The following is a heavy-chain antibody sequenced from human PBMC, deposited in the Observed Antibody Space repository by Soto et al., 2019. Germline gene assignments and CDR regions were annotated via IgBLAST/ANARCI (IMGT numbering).Heavy chain of an antibody. CDR3: ARDIDSYGLMDV. CDR1: GGSISSYY. CDR2: IYYSGST. D-gene: IGHD5-18*01. V-gene: IGHV4-59*01. Sequence: SETLSLTCTVSGGSISSYYWSWIRQPPGKGLEWIGYIYYSGSTNYNPSLKSRVTISVDTSKNQFSLKLISVTAADTAVYYCARDIDSYGLMDVWGKGTTVTVSS. J-gene: IGHJ6*04.